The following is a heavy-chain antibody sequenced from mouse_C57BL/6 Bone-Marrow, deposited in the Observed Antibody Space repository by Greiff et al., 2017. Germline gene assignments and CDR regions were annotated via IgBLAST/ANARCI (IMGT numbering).Heavy chain of an antibody. J-gene: IGHJ4*01. CDR1: GYTFTSYW. CDR2: INPSNGGT. V-gene: IGHV1-53*01. Sequence: VKLQQPGTELVKPGASVKLSCKASGYTFTSYWMHWVKQRPGQGLEWIGNINPSNGGTNYNEKFKSKATLTVDKSSSTAYMQLSSLTSEDSAVYYCARYGSSYDYAMDYWGQGTSVTVSS. CDR3: ARYGSSYDYAMDY. D-gene: IGHD1-1*01.